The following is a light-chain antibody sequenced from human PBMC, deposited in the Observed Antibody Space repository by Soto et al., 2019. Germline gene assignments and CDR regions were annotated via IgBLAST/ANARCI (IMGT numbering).Light chain of an antibody. V-gene: IGLV6-57*04. CDR2: GDT. J-gene: IGLJ2*01. Sequence: NFMLTQPHSVSESPGKTVTISCTRSSGSIASNYVQWYQQRPDSAPATLIYGDTLRPSGVPDRFSGSIDTSSNSASLTISRLKTEDEADYYCQSYGVFGGRTKLTVL. CDR3: QSYGV. CDR1: SGSIASNY.